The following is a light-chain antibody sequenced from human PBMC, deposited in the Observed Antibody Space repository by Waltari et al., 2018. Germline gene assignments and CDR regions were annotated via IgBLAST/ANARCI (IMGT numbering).Light chain of an antibody. V-gene: IGKV4-1*01. J-gene: IGKJ4*01. Sequence: DIVMTQSPESLAVSLGERATINCKSTQSLLSNKKNHLAGYQQKPGQPPKLLIYWASNRKSGVPDRFNGSGSGTDFTLTISSLQAEDVAIYFCQQYYTRPLTFGEGTKVEI. CDR1: QSLLSNKKNH. CDR2: WAS. CDR3: QQYYTRPLT.